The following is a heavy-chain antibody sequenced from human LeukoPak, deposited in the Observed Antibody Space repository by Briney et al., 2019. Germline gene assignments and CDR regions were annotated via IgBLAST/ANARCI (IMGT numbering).Heavy chain of an antibody. CDR3: ARDGRGDYYDSSGYTNDY. CDR2: ISSSSSYI. CDR1: GFTFSSYS. V-gene: IGHV3-21*01. D-gene: IGHD3-22*01. J-gene: IGHJ4*02. Sequence: GGSLRLSCAASGFTFSSYSMNWVRQAPGKGLEWVSSISSSSSYIYYADSVKGRFTISRDNAKNSLYLQMNSLRAEDTAVYYCARDGRGDYYDSSGYTNDYWGQGTLVTVSS.